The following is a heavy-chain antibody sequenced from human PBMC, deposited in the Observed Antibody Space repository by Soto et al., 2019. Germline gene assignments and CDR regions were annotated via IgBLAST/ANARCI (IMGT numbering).Heavy chain of an antibody. CDR2: MSPNGKNQ. CDR3: ASGAAFYYDTSRY. D-gene: IGHD3-22*01. J-gene: IGHJ4*02. CDR1: GFSFSINA. V-gene: IGHV3-30*04. Sequence: QVELVESGGGVVQSGGSLRLSCEAPGFSFSINALHWIRQAPGEGLEWVAIMSPNGKNQYYADSVKGRFTISRDTSKSTLSLQMTSLRPEDTAVYYCASGAAFYYDTSRYWGQGTLVTVSS.